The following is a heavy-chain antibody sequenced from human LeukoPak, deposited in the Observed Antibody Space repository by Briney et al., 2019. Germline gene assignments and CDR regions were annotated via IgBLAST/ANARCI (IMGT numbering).Heavy chain of an antibody. CDR2: IYYSGST. J-gene: IGHJ4*02. CDR1: GGSISSSSYY. V-gene: IGHV4-39*07. Sequence: SETLSLTCTVSGGSISSSSYYWGWIRQPPGKGLEWIGSIYYSGSTYYNPSLKSRVTISVDTSKNQFSLKLSSVTAADTAVYYCARAPSDHFDYWGQGTLVTVSS. CDR3: ARAPSDHFDY.